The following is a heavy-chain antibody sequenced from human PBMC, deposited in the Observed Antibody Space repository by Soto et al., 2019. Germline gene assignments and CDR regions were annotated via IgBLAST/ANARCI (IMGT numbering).Heavy chain of an antibody. CDR1: GFTFDDHT. J-gene: IGHJ4*02. CDR2: ITWDAGSA. CDR3: SKEKDRIFDY. V-gene: IGHV3-43*01. Sequence: VQLVVSGGLVVRPGGSLRLSCAGSGFTFDDHTMHWVRQAPGKGLEWVSLITWDAGSAFYADSVRGRFTISRDNSKNSLYLQMNSLRTEDPALYYCSKEKDRIFDYWGRGTPVTVSS.